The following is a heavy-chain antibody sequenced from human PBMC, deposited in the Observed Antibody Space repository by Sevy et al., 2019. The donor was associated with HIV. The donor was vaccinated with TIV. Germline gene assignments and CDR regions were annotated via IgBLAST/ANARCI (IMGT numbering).Heavy chain of an antibody. CDR3: SLDQRLKASGTLTIDASRDTAYMELRSLRPDDTAVYYCTTSGTLITTKAGGFDV. Sequence: ASVKVSCKASGFRFSSYSFSWVRQAPGQGLEWLGWISAFNGNTNSAQQLKDRVTITIDASRDTAYMELRSLRPDDADNGKTSLDQRLKASGTLTIDASRDTAYMELRSLRPDDTAVYYCTTSGTLITTKAGGFDVWGQGTRVTVSS. V-gene: IGHV1-18*01. J-gene: IGHJ3*01. CDR1: GFRFSSYS. CDR2: ISAFNGNT. D-gene: IGHD1-7*01.